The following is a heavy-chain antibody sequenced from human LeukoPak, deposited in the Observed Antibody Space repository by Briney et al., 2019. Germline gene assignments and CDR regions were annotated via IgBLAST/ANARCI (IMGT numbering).Heavy chain of an antibody. CDR3: ARDSDDYGDYGD. CDR2: IYTSGST. CDR1: GGSISSGSYY. D-gene: IGHD4-17*01. Sequence: SETLSLTCTVSGGSISSGSYYWSWIRQPAGKGLEWIGRIYTSGSTNYNSSLKSRVTISVDTSKNQFSLKLSSVTAADTAVYYCARDSDDYGDYGDWGQGTLVTVSS. V-gene: IGHV4-61*02. J-gene: IGHJ4*02.